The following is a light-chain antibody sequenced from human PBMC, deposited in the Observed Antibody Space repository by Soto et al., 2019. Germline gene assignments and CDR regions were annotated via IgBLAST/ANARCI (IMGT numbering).Light chain of an antibody. Sequence: EIVMTQSPATVSLSPGERATLSCRASQSISRNLAWYQQKPGPAPRLLVYGASTRATGIPARFSGSGSGTEFTLTISSLESQDFALYYCQEYSKGWTFGQGTKVEVK. V-gene: IGKV3-15*01. J-gene: IGKJ1*01. CDR3: QEYSKGWT. CDR1: QSISRN. CDR2: GAS.